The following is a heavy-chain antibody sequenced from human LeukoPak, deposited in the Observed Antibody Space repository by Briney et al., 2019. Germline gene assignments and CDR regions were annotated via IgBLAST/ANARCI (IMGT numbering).Heavy chain of an antibody. CDR2: TYYRSKWFN. Sequence: SQTLSLTCAISGDSVSSNSAAWNWIRLSPSTGLEWLGRTYYRSKWFNDYAVSVRGRITINPDTSKNQFSLQLNSVTPEDTAVYYCARGLWFGELLGGYYYYIDVWGKGTTVTVSS. V-gene: IGHV6-1*01. D-gene: IGHD3-10*01. CDR1: GDSVSSNSAA. J-gene: IGHJ6*03. CDR3: ARGLWFGELLGGYYYYIDV.